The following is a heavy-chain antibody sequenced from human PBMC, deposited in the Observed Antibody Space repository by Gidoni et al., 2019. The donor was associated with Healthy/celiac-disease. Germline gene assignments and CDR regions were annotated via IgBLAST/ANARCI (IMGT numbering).Heavy chain of an antibody. CDR2: ISWNSGSI. V-gene: IGHV3-9*01. J-gene: IGHJ1*01. Sequence: EVQLVESGGGLVQPGRSLRLSCAASGFPFDDYAMHWVRQAPGKGLEWVSGISWNSGSIGYADSVKGRFTISRDNAKNALYLQMNSLRAEDTALYYCATGAGAYYDSSGLVQHWGQGTLVTVSS. CDR3: ATGAGAYYDSSGLVQH. CDR1: GFPFDDYA. D-gene: IGHD3-22*01.